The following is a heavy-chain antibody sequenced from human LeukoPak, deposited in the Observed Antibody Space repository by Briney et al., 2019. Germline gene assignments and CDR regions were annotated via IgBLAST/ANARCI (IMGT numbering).Heavy chain of an antibody. D-gene: IGHD1-14*01. CDR2: IKSKTDGRAT. CDR3: VTVTTLV. V-gene: IGHV3-15*01. CDR1: GFTFSNAW. J-gene: IGHJ6*02. Sequence: GGSLRLSCEVSGFTFSNAWMSWVRQAPGKGLEWVGRIKSKTDGRATDYAAPVKGRFTISRDDSENTLYLQMNSLKTEDTAVYYCVTVTTLVWGQGTTVTVSS.